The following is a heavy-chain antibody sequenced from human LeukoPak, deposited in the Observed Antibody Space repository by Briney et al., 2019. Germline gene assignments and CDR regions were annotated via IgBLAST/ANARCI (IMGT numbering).Heavy chain of an antibody. CDR2: IKSDGST. V-gene: IGHV3-74*01. CDR1: GFTFSSSW. Sequence: GGSLRLSCAASGFTFSSSWMHWVRQAPGKGLVWVSRIKSDGSTNYADSVKGRFTVSRDNANMSVSLQMNSLKAEDTAVYYCARDAHRDKGRDFWGQGILVTVSS. J-gene: IGHJ4*02. CDR3: ARDAHRDKGRDF. D-gene: IGHD2/OR15-2a*01.